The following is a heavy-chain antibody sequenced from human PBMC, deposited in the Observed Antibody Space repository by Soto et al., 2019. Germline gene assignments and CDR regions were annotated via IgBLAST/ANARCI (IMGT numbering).Heavy chain of an antibody. Sequence: SETLSLTCAVYGGSFSGYYWSWIRQPPGKGLEWIGEINHSGSTNYNPSLKSRVTISVDTSKNQFSLKLSSVTAADTAVYYCARVAIAAAGTYYYYYYGMDVWGQGTTVT. CDR1: GGSFSGYY. CDR2: INHSGST. D-gene: IGHD6-13*01. CDR3: ARVAIAAAGTYYYYYYGMDV. V-gene: IGHV4-34*01. J-gene: IGHJ6*02.